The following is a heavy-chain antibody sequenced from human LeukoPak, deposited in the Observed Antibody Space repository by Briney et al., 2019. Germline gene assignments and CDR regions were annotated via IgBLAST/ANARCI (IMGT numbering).Heavy chain of an antibody. CDR3: ANIPNSFGPDY. J-gene: IGHJ4*02. CDR2: IPRDGSYE. CDR1: GFSFSSYG. D-gene: IGHD3-16*01. Sequence: GGSLRLSCAASGFSFSSYGMHWVRLAPGRGLEWVAFIPRDGSYEKYADSVKGRFAISRDNSKSTLYLHMNSLRTEDTAVYYCANIPNSFGPDYWGQGSLVTVSS. V-gene: IGHV3-30*02.